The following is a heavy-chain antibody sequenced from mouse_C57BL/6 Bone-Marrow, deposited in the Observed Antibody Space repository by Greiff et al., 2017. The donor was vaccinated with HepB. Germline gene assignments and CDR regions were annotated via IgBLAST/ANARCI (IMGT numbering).Heavy chain of an antibody. J-gene: IGHJ1*03. CDR3: ASGVVYWYCDV. V-gene: IGHV1-85*01. CDR1: GYTFTSYD. D-gene: IGHD1-1*01. CDR2: IYPRDGST. Sequence: VQLQQSGPELVKPGASVKLSCKASGYTFTSYDINWVKQRPGQGLEWIGWIYPRDGSTKYNEKFKGKATLTVDTSSSTAYMELHSLTSEDAAVYFCASGVVYWYCDVWGTGTTVTVYS.